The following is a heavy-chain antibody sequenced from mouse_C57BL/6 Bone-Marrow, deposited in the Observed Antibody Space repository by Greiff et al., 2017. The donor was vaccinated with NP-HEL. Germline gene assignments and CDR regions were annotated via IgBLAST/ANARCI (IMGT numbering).Heavy chain of an antibody. V-gene: IGHV1-69*01. CDR3: ARDYYGSSWDY. CDR1: GYTFTSYW. CDR2: IDPSDSYT. J-gene: IGHJ2*01. Sequence: VKLQQPGAELVMPGASVKLSCKASGYTFTSYWMHWVKQRPGQGLEWIGEIDPSDSYTNYNQKFKGKSTLTVDKSSSTAYMQLSSLTSEDSAVYYCARDYYGSSWDYWGQGTTLTVSS. D-gene: IGHD1-1*01.